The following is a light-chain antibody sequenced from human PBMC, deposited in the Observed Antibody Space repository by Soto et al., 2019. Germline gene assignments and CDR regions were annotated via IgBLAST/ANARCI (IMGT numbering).Light chain of an antibody. Sequence: EIVLTQSPGTLSLSPGERATLSCRASQSGASSHLAWYRQKPGQTPRLLIYDASSRATGIPDRISGSGSGTDFTLTISRLEPEDFAVYYCQQYGSAPFTFGPGTKVDIK. J-gene: IGKJ3*01. V-gene: IGKV3-20*01. CDR1: QSGASSH. CDR3: QQYGSAPFT. CDR2: DAS.